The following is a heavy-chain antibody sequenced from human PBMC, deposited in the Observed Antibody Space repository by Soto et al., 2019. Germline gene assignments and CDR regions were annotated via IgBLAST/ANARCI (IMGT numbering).Heavy chain of an antibody. V-gene: IGHV3-23*01. CDR2: ISVSGGST. CDR3: AKGQPNCKQLQFCDL. D-gene: IGHD1-1*01. Sequence: EVQLFESGGGLVQPGGSLRLSCAASGFTFSDCAVSWVRQAPGKGLEWVSGISVSGGSTYYADSVKGRFTISRDNSKNTLYLQMNSLRGEDTAVYYCAKGQPNCKQLQFCDLWCRGTLVTVSS. J-gene: IGHJ2*01. CDR1: GFTFSDCA.